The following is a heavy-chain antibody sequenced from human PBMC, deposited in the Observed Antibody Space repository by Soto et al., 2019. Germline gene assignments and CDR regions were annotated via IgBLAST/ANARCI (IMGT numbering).Heavy chain of an antibody. CDR1: GYTFTGYF. CDR3: ARGGGTILATLP. Sequence: ASVKVSYKASGYTFTGYFIHWVRQAPGQGLEWMGWINPNSGATKYAQKFQGRVTMTRDTSISTAYMELTLLRSDDTAIYYCARGGGTILATLPWGEGTMVTVSS. CDR2: INPNSGAT. D-gene: IGHD3-3*01. J-gene: IGHJ5*02. V-gene: IGHV1-2*02.